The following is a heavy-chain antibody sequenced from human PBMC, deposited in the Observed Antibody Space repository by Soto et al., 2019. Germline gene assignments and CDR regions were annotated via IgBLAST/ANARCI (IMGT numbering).Heavy chain of an antibody. Sequence: PGGSLRLSCAVSGLIFSNYKMHWVRQAPGKGLVWVSRISTDGSVTDYADSVKGRFTVSRDNAKNTLYLQMNSLRAEDTAVYYCARDTDGLHYWGQGTLVTVSS. CDR3: ARDTDGLHY. J-gene: IGHJ4*02. CDR1: GLIFSNYK. CDR2: ISTDGSVT. V-gene: IGHV3-74*01.